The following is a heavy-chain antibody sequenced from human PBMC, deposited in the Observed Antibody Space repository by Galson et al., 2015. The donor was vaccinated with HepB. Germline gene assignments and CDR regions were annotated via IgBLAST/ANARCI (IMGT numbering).Heavy chain of an antibody. CDR1: GFTFSSYS. V-gene: IGHV3-21*01. J-gene: IGHJ4*02. CDR2: ISSSSSYI. Sequence: SLRVSCAASGFTFSSYSMNWVRQAPGKGLEWVSSISSSSSYIYYADSVKGRFTISRDNAKNSLYLQMNSLRAEDTAVYYCARDGWGHYRHDTAMVVPSNFDYWGQGTLVTVSS. CDR3: ARDGWGHYRHDTAMVVPSNFDY. D-gene: IGHD5-18*01.